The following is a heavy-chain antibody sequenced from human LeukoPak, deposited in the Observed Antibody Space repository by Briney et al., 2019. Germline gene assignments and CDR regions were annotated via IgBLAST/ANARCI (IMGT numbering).Heavy chain of an antibody. CDR2: ISSSSSTI. D-gene: IGHD1-7*01. J-gene: IGHJ4*02. CDR1: GFTFSSYS. V-gene: IGHV3-48*01. Sequence: GGSLRLSCAASGFTFSSYSMNWVRQAPGKGLEWVSYISSSSSTIYYADSVKGRFTISRDNAKNSLYLQMNSLRAEDTAVYYCARMNYVSSGWGAPFDYWGQGTLVTVSS. CDR3: ARMNYVSSGWGAPFDY.